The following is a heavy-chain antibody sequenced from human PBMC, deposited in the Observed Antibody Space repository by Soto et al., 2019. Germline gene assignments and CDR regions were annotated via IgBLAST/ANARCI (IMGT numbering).Heavy chain of an antibody. V-gene: IGHV3-30-3*01. Sequence: QVQLVESGGGVVQPGRSLRLCCAASGFTFSSYAMHWVRQAPGKGLEWVAVISYDGSNKYYADSVKGRFTISRDNSKNTLYLQMNSVSAEDTAVYYCARGTGTYKLGPDYWGQGTLVTVSS. D-gene: IGHD7-27*01. CDR2: ISYDGSNK. CDR3: ARGTGTYKLGPDY. J-gene: IGHJ4*02. CDR1: GFTFSSYA.